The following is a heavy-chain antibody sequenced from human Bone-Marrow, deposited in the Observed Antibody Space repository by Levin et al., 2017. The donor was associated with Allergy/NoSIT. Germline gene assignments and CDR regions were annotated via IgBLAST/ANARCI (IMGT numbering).Heavy chain of an antibody. CDR1: GFTFSSFS. D-gene: IGHD2-21*02. V-gene: IGHV3-48*02. CDR2: ISSGSTTI. CDR3: ARFGCGGDCTNAKSFDY. Sequence: GESLKISCAASGFTFSSFSMNWVRQAPGKGLEWVSYISSGSTTIYYSDSLNGRFTVSRDNAKNSLYLPINSLRDEETAVYYCARFGCGGDCTNAKSFDYWGQGTPVTVSS. J-gene: IGHJ4*02.